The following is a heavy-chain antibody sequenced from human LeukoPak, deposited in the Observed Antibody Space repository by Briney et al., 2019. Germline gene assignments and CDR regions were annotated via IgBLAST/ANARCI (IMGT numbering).Heavy chain of an antibody. V-gene: IGHV1-2*02. CDR1: GYTFTGYY. J-gene: IGHJ4*02. CDR2: INPTSGGT. D-gene: IGHD3-9*01. Sequence: RASVKVSRKASGYTFTGYYLHWVRQAPGQGLEWMGWINPTSGGTNYAQKFQDRVTMTRDTSISTAYMELSRLRSDDTAVYYCARSPHILTGENFDYWGQGTLVTVSS. CDR3: ARSPHILTGENFDY.